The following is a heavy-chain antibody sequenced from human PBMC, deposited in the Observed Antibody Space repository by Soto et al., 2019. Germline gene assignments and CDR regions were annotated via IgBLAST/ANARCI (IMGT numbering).Heavy chain of an antibody. D-gene: IGHD3-3*01. V-gene: IGHV3-72*01. CDR3: ATDFWSGYYRVDV. CDR2: TRNKANSYTT. Sequence: GGSLRLSCAASGFTFSDHYMDWVRQAPGKGLEWVGRTRNKANSYTTEYAASVKGRFTISRDDSKNSLYLQMNSLKTEDTAVYYCATDFWSGYYRVDVWGQGTTVTVSS. CDR1: GFTFSDHY. J-gene: IGHJ6*02.